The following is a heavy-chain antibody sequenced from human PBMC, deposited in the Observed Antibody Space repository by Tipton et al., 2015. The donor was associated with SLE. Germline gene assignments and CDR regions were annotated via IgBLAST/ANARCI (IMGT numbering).Heavy chain of an antibody. J-gene: IGHJ4*02. CDR2: IYRSGNT. V-gene: IGHV4-4*08. D-gene: IGHD7-27*01. Sequence: TLSLTCTVSGGSISNYSWSWIRQPPGKGLEWIGSIYRSGNTYSNPSLKSRVTISVDTSKNQFSLKMSSVTAADTAVYYCARDTLGGLDYWGQGTLVTVSS. CDR3: ARDTLGGLDY. CDR1: GGSISNYS.